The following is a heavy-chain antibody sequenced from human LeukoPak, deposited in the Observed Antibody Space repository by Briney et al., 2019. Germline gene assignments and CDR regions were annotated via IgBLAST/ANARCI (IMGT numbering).Heavy chain of an antibody. CDR2: ISAYNGNT. CDR3: ARAASPRNYYYYYYMDV. V-gene: IGHV1-18*01. Sequence: ASVKVSCKASGYTFTSYGISWVRQAPGQGLEWMGWISAYNGNTNYAQKLQGRVTMTTDTSTSTAYMELSSLRSEDTAVYYCARAASPRNYYYYYYMDVWGKGTTVTVSS. CDR1: GYTFTSYG. J-gene: IGHJ6*03.